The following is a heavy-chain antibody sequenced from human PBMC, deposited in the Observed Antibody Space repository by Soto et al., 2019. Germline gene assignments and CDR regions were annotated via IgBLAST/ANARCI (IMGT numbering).Heavy chain of an antibody. D-gene: IGHD1-20*01. CDR2: ISTGGTAK. CDR3: ARVGNIALRY. CDR1: GCIFRGYE. J-gene: IGHJ1*01. Sequence: GGALRLSCVDSGCIFRGYEMNWVRRASGKGLEWVAYISTGGTAKWSADSVKGRFTCARDTAKNTIYLQMNRLRVDDTVVYYCARVGNIALRYWGQGTLGTVSS. V-gene: IGHV3-48*03.